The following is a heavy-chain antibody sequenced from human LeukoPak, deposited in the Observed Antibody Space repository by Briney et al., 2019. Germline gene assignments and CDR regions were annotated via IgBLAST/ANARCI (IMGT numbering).Heavy chain of an antibody. CDR3: ARGSSSWYY. Sequence: SPSESLSLTCSVSGGSFNSGGASWHWIRQPPGKGLEWMGHIYVSGSTFYDPSLKTRVTISLDRSKNQFSLKLSSVTAADTAVYYCARGSSSWYYWGQGTLVTVSS. D-gene: IGHD6-13*01. J-gene: IGHJ4*02. CDR1: GGSFNSGGAS. CDR2: IYVSGST. V-gene: IGHV4-30-2*01.